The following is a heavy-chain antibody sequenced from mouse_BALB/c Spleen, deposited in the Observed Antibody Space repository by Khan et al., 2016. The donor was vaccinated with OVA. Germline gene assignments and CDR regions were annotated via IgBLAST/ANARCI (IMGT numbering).Heavy chain of an antibody. CDR1: GFSLSNYG. Sequence: QVQLKQSGPGLVAPSQSLSITCTVSGFSLSNYGVHWVRQPPGKGLEWLGVIWTGGITNYNSALMSRLSISKDNSKGQVFLKMNRLQTDDTAIFYCARSYDYGVGGFAYWGQGTLVTVSA. D-gene: IGHD2-4*01. CDR3: ARSYDYGVGGFAY. J-gene: IGHJ3*01. CDR2: IWTGGIT. V-gene: IGHV2-9*02.